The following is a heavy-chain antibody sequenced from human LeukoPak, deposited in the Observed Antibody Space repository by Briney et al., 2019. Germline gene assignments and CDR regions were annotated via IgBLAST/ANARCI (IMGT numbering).Heavy chain of an antibody. J-gene: IGHJ4*02. Sequence: PGQGLEWMGWINPNSGGTNYAQKFQGRVTMTRDTSISTAYMELSRLRSDDTAVYYCCRIDYWGQGTLVTVSS. CDR2: INPNSGGT. V-gene: IGHV1-2*02. CDR3: CRIDY. D-gene: IGHD2-15*01.